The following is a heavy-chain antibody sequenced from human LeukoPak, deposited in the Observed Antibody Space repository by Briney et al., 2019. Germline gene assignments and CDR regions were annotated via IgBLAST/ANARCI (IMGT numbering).Heavy chain of an antibody. V-gene: IGHV5-51*01. J-gene: IGHJ3*02. Sequence: GESLKISCKGSGYSLTSYWIGWVRQMPGKGLEWMGIIYPGDSDTRYSPSFQGQVTISADKSISTAYLQWSSLKASDTAMYYCATLWFGELQAFDIWGQGTMVTVSS. CDR3: ATLWFGELQAFDI. CDR2: IYPGDSDT. CDR1: GYSLTSYW. D-gene: IGHD3-10*01.